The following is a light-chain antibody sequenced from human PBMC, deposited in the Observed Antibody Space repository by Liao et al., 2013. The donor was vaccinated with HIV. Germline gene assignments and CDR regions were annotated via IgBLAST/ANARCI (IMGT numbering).Light chain of an antibody. CDR2: QDT. J-gene: IGLJ1*01. CDR1: KIGSKS. V-gene: IGLV3-21*01. CDR3: QAWDSSTYV. Sequence: SYELTQAPSVSVAPGKTARIACGGNKIGSKSVQWYQQKSGQSPVLVIYQDTKRPSGIPERFSGSNSGNTATLTISGTQAMDEADYHCQAWDSSTYVFGPGTKVTVL.